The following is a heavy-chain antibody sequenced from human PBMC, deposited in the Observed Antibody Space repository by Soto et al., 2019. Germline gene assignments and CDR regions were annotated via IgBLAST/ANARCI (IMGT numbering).Heavy chain of an antibody. J-gene: IGHJ5*02. D-gene: IGHD3-22*01. Sequence: SVKVSCKASGGTFSSYAISWVRQAPGQGLEWMGGIIPIFGTANYAQKFQGRVTITADESTSTAYMELSSLRSEDTAVYYCARAVGESYDSSGYYSNWFDPWGQGTLVTVS. V-gene: IGHV1-69*13. CDR1: GGTFSSYA. CDR3: ARAVGESYDSSGYYSNWFDP. CDR2: IIPIFGTA.